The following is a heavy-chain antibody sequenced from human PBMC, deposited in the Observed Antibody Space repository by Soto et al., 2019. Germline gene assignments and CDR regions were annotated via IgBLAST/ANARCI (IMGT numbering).Heavy chain of an antibody. J-gene: IGHJ3*02. CDR1: GGSISSSNW. CDR3: ARVDTAMIGFGAFDI. CDR2: IYHSGST. V-gene: IGHV4-4*02. D-gene: IGHD5-18*01. Sequence: SETLSLTCAVSGGSISSSNWWSWVRQPPGKGLEWIGEIYHSGSTNYNPSLKSRVTISVDKSKNQFSLKLSSVTAADTAVYYCARVDTAMIGFGAFDIWGQGTMVTVSS.